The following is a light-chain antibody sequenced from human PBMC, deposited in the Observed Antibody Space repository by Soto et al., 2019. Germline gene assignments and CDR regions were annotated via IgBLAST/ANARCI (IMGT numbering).Light chain of an antibody. J-gene: IGLJ3*02. V-gene: IGLV2-14*01. CDR3: SSYTGNTTRV. CDR2: EIS. Sequence: QSALTQPASVSGSPGQAITISCTGTSSDVGGYNFVSWYQQYPGKAPKLMIFEISDRPSGVSNRFSGSKSGNTASLTISGLQAEDEADYYCSSYTGNTTRVFGGGTTLTVL. CDR1: SSDVGGYNF.